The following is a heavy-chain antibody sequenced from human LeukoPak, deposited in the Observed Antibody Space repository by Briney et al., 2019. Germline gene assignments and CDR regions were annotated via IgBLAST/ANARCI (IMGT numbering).Heavy chain of an antibody. CDR2: IKQDGSEK. CDR3: ARVRYSYAIFDY. V-gene: IGHV3-7*01. D-gene: IGHD5-18*01. Sequence: PGGSLRLSCAASGFTFSSYAMSWVRQAPGKGLEWVANIKQDGSEKYYVDSVKGRFTISRDNAKNSLYLQMNSLRAEDTAVYYCARVRYSYAIFDYWGQGTLVTVSS. J-gene: IGHJ4*02. CDR1: GFTFSSYA.